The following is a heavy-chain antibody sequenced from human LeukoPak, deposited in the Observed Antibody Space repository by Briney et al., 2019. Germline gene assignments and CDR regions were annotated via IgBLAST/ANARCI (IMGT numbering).Heavy chain of an antibody. V-gene: IGHV4-59*12. CDR1: GGSISSYY. Sequence: SETLSLTCTVSGGSISSYYWSWIRQPPGKGLEWIGYIYYSGSTNYNPSLKSRVTISVDTSKNQFSLKLSSVTAADTAVYYCARGRPDIVVVPAAGRYFDYWGQGTLVTVSS. J-gene: IGHJ4*02. CDR2: IYYSGST. CDR3: ARGRPDIVVVPAAGRYFDY. D-gene: IGHD2-2*01.